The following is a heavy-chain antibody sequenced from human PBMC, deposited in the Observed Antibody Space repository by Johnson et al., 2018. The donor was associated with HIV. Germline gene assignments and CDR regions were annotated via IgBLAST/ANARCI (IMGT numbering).Heavy chain of an antibody. CDR3: AREPRGPSSGSRIPDAFDI. D-gene: IGHD3-10*01. J-gene: IGHJ3*02. CDR1: GFTFSSYA. V-gene: IGHV3-30-3*01. CDR2: ISYDGSNK. Sequence: QMQLVESGGGVVQPGRSLRLSCAASGFTFSSYAMHWVRQAPGKGLEWVAVISYDGSNKYYADSVKGRFTISRDNSKNTLYLQMNSLRDEDTAVYYCAREPRGPSSGSRIPDAFDICGQGTMVTVSS.